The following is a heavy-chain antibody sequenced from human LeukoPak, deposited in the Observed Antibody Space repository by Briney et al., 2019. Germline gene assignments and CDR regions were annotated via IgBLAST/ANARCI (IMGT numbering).Heavy chain of an antibody. CDR2: IKQDGNEK. CDR1: GFRFNTFW. Sequence: GGSLRLSCAASGFRFNTFWMSWVRQAPGKGLEWVANIKQDGNEKYYADSVKGRFTISRDNGKNSLDLQMNSLRADNTAFYYCARDTLGEGEDANYAVYYFDYWGHGTVVTVSS. V-gene: IGHV3-7*01. D-gene: IGHD4/OR15-4a*01. J-gene: IGHJ4*01. CDR3: ARDTLGEGEDANYAVYYFDY.